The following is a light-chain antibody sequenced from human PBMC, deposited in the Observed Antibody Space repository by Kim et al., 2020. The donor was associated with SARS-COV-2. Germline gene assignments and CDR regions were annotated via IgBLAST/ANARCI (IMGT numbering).Light chain of an antibody. CDR3: AVWDDSLSRPV. V-gene: IGLV1-47*01. J-gene: IGLJ2*01. CDR2: RTN. CDR1: ISNIRNSS. Sequence: GPRGTVACSVSISNIRNSSVDWYQQLPETAPRPLSYRTNPRPSGVPDGFSGSTSGTAASLAISGLRSGDEADYHCAVWDDSLSRPVFGGGTQLTVL.